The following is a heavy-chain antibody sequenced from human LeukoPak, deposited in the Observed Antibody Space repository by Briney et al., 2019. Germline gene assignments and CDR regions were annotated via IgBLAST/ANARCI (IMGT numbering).Heavy chain of an antibody. CDR2: INAGNGNT. J-gene: IGHJ4*02. CDR3: ARSPPRQWLVIDDY. Sequence: ASVKVSCKASGYTFTGYAMHWVRQAPGQRLEWMGWINAGNGNTKYSQKFQGRVTITRDTSASTAYMELSSLRSEDTAVYYCARSPPRQWLVIDDYWGQGTLVTVSS. V-gene: IGHV1-3*01. D-gene: IGHD6-19*01. CDR1: GYTFTGYA.